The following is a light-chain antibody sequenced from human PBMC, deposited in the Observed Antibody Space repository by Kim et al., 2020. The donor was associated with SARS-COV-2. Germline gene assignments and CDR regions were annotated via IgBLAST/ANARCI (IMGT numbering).Light chain of an antibody. J-gene: IGKJ1*01. Sequence: SLSASVGDRVTIACRGSPSITTSLACYQQKPGKAPKLLIYDASSLERGVPARFRGGRAATGSTLTLRCLKLDNYETHDRQHYHRDFGQGTKVDIK. CDR3: QHYHRD. CDR2: DAS. V-gene: IGKV1-5*01. CDR1: PSITTS.